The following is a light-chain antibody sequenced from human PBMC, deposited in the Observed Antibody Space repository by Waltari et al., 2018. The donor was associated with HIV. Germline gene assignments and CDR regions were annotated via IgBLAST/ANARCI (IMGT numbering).Light chain of an antibody. Sequence: SALTQPASVSGSPGQSITISCTGTSSDVGGYNYVSWYQQHPGKAPKLMIYDVSKRPSGVSNRFSGSKSGNTASLTISWLQAEDEADYYCSSYTSSSTWVFGGGTKLTVL. CDR2: DVS. CDR3: SSYTSSSTWV. CDR1: SSDVGGYNY. V-gene: IGLV2-14*01. J-gene: IGLJ3*02.